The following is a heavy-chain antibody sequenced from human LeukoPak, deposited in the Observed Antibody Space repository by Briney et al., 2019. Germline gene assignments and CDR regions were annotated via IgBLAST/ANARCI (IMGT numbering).Heavy chain of an antibody. D-gene: IGHD3-3*01. CDR3: ARDRGFWSGYYHFDY. V-gene: IGHV1-69-2*01. CDR1: GYTFTDYY. CDR2: VDPEDGET. J-gene: IGHJ4*02. Sequence: VASVKVSCKVSGYTFTDYYMHWVQQAPGKGLEWMGLVDPEDGETIYAEKFQGRVTITADTSTDTAYMELSSLRSEDTAVYYCARDRGFWSGYYHFDYWGQGTLVTVSS.